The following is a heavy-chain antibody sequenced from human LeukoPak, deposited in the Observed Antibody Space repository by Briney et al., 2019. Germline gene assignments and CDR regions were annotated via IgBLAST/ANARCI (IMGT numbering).Heavy chain of an antibody. V-gene: IGHV4-59*01. J-gene: IGHJ4*02. Sequence: SETLSLTCTVSGGSISIYYWNWIRQPPGKGLEWMGSFYNSGDTNYNPSLKSRATISGDTSKNQFSLKLSSVTAADTAVYYCTRDRELGFWGQGTLVTVSP. CDR1: GGSISIYY. CDR3: TRDRELGF. D-gene: IGHD1-26*01. CDR2: FYNSGDT.